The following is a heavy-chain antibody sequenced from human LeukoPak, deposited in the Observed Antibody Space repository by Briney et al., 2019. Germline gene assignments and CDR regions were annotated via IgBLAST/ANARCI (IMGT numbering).Heavy chain of an antibody. Sequence: GGSLRLSCAASGFTFSSYSMNCVRQAPGKGLEWVSSISSSSSYIYYADSVKGRFTISRDNAKNSLYLQMNSLGAEDTAVYCCARGYDGFWSGYYDNWFDPWGQGTLVTVSS. CDR2: ISSSSSYI. J-gene: IGHJ5*02. CDR3: ARGYDGFWSGYYDNWFDP. D-gene: IGHD3-3*01. V-gene: IGHV3-21*01. CDR1: GFTFSSYS.